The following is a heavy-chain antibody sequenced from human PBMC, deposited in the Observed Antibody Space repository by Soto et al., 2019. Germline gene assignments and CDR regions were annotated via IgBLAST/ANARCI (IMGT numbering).Heavy chain of an antibody. D-gene: IGHD6-6*01. J-gene: IGHJ5*02. CDR1: GFTFSSYS. V-gene: IGHV3-21*01. Sequence: GGSLRLSCAASGFTFSSYSMNWVRQAPGKGLEWVSSISSSSSYICYADSVKGRFTISRDNAKNSLYLQMNSLRAEDTAVYYCARVPPYSSLNWFDPWGQGTLVTVSS. CDR3: ARVPPYSSLNWFDP. CDR2: ISSSSSYI.